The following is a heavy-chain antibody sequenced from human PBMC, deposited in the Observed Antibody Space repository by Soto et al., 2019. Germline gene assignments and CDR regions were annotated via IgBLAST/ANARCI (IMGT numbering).Heavy chain of an antibody. CDR1: GGTFSSYT. CDR3: ARDQYGGRAYGDYDDAFDI. CDR2: IIPILGIA. D-gene: IGHD4-17*01. Sequence: ASVKVSCKASGGTFSSYTISWVRQAPGQGLEWMGRIIPILGIANYAQKFQGRVTITADKSTSTAYMELSSLRSEDTAVYYCARDQYGGRAYGDYDDAFDIWGQGTMVTVSS. V-gene: IGHV1-69*04. J-gene: IGHJ3*02.